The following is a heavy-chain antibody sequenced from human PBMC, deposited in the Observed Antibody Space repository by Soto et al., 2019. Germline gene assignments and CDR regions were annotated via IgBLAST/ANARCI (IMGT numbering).Heavy chain of an antibody. J-gene: IGHJ4*02. CDR2: ISSTVSTI. V-gene: IGHV3-48*03. Sequence: GGSLRLSCAASGLSFSTFEMNWVRQSPGKGLEWISYISSTVSTIYYAASVKGRYTISRDNARNSLYLKIISLRAEDTAVYYCAGRFDYWGQGTLVTVSS. CDR3: AGRFDY. CDR1: GLSFSTFE.